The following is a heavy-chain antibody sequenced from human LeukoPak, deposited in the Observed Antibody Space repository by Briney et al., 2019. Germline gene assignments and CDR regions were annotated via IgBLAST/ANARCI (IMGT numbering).Heavy chain of an antibody. CDR1: GYSFTSYW. D-gene: IGHD5-24*01. J-gene: IGHJ3*02. V-gene: IGHV5-51*01. CDR3: ARDPSEMATIRPFGLGFDI. Sequence: GESLKISCKGSGYSFTSYWIGWVRQMPGKGLEWMGIIYPGDSDTRYSPSFQGQVTISADKSISTAYLQWSSLKASDTAMYYCARDPSEMATIRPFGLGFDIWGQGTMVTVSS. CDR2: IYPGDSDT.